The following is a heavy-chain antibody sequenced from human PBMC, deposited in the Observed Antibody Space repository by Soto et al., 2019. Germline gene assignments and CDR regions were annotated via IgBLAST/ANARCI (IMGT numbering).Heavy chain of an antibody. J-gene: IGHJ6*02. V-gene: IGHV1-69*13. Sequence: SVKVSCKASGGTFSIYAISGVLQSPLQWLDWMGGIIPIFGTANYAQKFQGRVTITADESTSTAYMELSSLRSEDTAVYYCARDGGEVPAAIPRPYYYYGMDVWGQGTTVTVSS. D-gene: IGHD2-2*01. CDR2: IIPIFGTA. CDR1: GGTFSIYA. CDR3: ARDGGEVPAAIPRPYYYYGMDV.